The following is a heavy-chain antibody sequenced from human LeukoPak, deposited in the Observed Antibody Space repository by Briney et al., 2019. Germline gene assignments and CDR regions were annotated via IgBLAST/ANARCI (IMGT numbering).Heavy chain of an antibody. Sequence: TGGSLRLSCAASGFTFSNYGMHWVRQAPGKGLEWVAVIWNDGNNKDYADSVKGRFTISRDNSKNTLSLQMNSLRVEDTAMYYCARVNCRSSSCYLASYFFDSWGQGTLVTVSS. CDR2: IWNDGNNK. CDR3: ARVNCRSSSCYLASYFFDS. D-gene: IGHD2-2*01. CDR1: GFTFSNYG. J-gene: IGHJ5*01. V-gene: IGHV3-33*01.